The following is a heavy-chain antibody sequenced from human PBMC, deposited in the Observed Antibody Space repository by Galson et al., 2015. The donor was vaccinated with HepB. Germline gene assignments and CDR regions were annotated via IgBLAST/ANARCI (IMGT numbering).Heavy chain of an antibody. CDR3: ARDNRNYYDDSGRNAFDI. CDR1: GGTFSSYA. D-gene: IGHD3-22*01. CDR2: IIPILGVA. V-gene: IGHV1-69*04. Sequence: SVKVSCKASGGTFSSYAISWVRQAPGRGLEWMGRIIPILGVASYAQMFEDRVTITADKSSTIAFMDLSTLTSEDTAMYYCARDNRNYYDDSGRNAFDIWGQGTMVTVSS. J-gene: IGHJ3*02.